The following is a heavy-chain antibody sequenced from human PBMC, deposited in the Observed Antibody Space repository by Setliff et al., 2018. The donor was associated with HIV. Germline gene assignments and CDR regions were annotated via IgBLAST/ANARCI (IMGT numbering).Heavy chain of an antibody. D-gene: IGHD2-15*01. J-gene: IGHJ4*02. CDR1: GGSIRSTSYY. V-gene: IGHV4-39*01. CDR3: ARHPPYCSGGSCYRGRGYYFDY. CDR2: IYYSGST. Sequence: SETLSLTCTVSGGSIRSTSYYWDWIRQPPGKGLEWIGSIYYSGSTYYNPSLKSRVTISVDTSKNQFSLKLSSVTAADTAVYYCARHPPYCSGGSCYRGRGYYFDYWGQGTLVTVSS.